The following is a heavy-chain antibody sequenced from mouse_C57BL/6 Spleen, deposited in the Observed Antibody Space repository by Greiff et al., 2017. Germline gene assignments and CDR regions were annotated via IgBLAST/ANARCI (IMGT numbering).Heavy chain of an antibody. J-gene: IGHJ2*01. V-gene: IGHV1-62-2*01. CDR2: FYPGSGSI. Sequence: VKLQESGAELVKPGASVKLSCKASGYTFTEYTIHWVKQRSGQGLEWIGWFYPGSGSITYNEKFKDKATLTADKYSSTVYMELSRLTSEDSAVYFCTRHEEGSLISNYALDYWGQGTTLTVSS. CDR1: GYTFTEYT. D-gene: IGHD2-5*01. CDR3: TRHEEGSLISNYALDY.